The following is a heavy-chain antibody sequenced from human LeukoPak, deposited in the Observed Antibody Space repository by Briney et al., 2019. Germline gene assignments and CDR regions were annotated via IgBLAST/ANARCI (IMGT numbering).Heavy chain of an antibody. D-gene: IGHD6-13*01. CDR2: INWNGGST. Sequence: GGSLRLSCAASGYTFDDYGMSWVRQAPGKGLEWVSGINWNGGSTGYADSVKGRFTISRDNAKNSLYLQMNSLRAEDTALYYCASRRDSSSWRYFDYWGQGTLVTVSS. J-gene: IGHJ4*02. CDR1: GYTFDDYG. CDR3: ASRRDSSSWRYFDY. V-gene: IGHV3-20*04.